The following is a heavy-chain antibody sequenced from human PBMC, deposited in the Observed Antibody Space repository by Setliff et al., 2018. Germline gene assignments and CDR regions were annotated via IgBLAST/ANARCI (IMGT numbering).Heavy chain of an antibody. V-gene: IGHV4-4*08. CDR2: IHTSGTT. J-gene: IGHJ2*01. D-gene: IGHD3-22*01. CDR1: GGSIRYYY. Sequence: LSLTCTVSGGSIRYYYWSWIRQPPGKGLELIGYIHTSGTTNYNPSLKSRVTVSVDTSKNQFSLRLNSVTAADTAVYYCARVAYYHDSSGYYYDLNWYFDLWGRGTLVTVSS. CDR3: ARVAYYHDSSGYYYDLNWYFDL.